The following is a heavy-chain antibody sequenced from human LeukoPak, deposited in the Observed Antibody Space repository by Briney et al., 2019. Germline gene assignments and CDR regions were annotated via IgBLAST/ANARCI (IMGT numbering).Heavy chain of an antibody. CDR2: IYYSGST. CDR1: GGSISSSSYY. V-gene: IGHV4-39*01. J-gene: IGHJ4*02. D-gene: IGHD3-22*01. CDR3: ARHYYDSSGYYLWYFDY. Sequence: SETLSLTCTVSGGSISSSSYYWGWIRQPPGKGLEWIGSIYYSGSTYYNPSLKSRVTISVDTSKNQFSLKLSSVTAADTAVYYCARHYYDSSGYYLWYFDYWGQGTLVTVSS.